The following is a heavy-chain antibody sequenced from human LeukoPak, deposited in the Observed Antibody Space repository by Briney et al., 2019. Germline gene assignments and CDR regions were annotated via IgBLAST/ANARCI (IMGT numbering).Heavy chain of an antibody. Sequence: HPGGSLRLSCAASGFTFSSYSMNWVRQAPGAGLVWVSRINTDGSRTNYADSVKGRFTISRDNARNTLYLQMNSLRAEDAAVYYCVRSAFLTTEYYFDYWGQGSLVTVSS. J-gene: IGHJ4*02. CDR1: GFTFSSYS. D-gene: IGHD4-11*01. V-gene: IGHV3-74*01. CDR3: VRSAFLTTEYYFDY. CDR2: INTDGSRT.